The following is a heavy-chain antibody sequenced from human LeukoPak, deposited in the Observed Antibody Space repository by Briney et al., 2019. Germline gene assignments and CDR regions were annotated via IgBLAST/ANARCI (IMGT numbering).Heavy chain of an antibody. CDR1: GYTFTSYG. J-gene: IGHJ4*02. Sequence: ASVKVSCKASGYTFTSYGISWVRQAPGQGLEWMGWISAYNGNTNYAQKLQGRVTMTTDTSTSTAYMELRSLRSDDTVVYYCARDRGYSFALGYFDYWGQGTLVTVSS. V-gene: IGHV1-18*01. CDR3: ARDRGYSFALGYFDY. CDR2: ISAYNGNT. D-gene: IGHD5-18*01.